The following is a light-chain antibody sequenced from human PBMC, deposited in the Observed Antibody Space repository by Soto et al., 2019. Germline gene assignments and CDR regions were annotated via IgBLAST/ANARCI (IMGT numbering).Light chain of an antibody. J-gene: IGKJ1*01. Sequence: EIVMTQSPSTLSVSPGGRATLSCRASQSISDTLAWYQQKPGQAPRLLIYGASTRATGIPARFSGSGSGTEFTLTISSLQSEDFAVYYCQQYNNWPWTFGQGTEVDIK. CDR3: QQYNNWPWT. V-gene: IGKV3-15*01. CDR1: QSISDT. CDR2: GAS.